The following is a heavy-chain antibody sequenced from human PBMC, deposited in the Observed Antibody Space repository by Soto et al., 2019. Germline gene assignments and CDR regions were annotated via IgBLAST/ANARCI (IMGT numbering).Heavy chain of an antibody. Sequence: SETLSLTCAVSGDSIISIYHWAWIRQSPGRGLEWIASIYHTGTTYYTPPLESRVTISVDTSKNQFSLRLSAVTAADSAVYFCVRTDNVGYYQHFGQGNLVTVSS. J-gene: IGHJ1*01. CDR1: GDSIISIYH. CDR3: VRTDNVGYYQH. CDR2: IYHTGTT. D-gene: IGHD3-3*01. V-gene: IGHV4-38-2*01.